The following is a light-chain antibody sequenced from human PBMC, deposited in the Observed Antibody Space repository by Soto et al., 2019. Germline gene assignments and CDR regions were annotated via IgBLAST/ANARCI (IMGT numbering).Light chain of an antibody. CDR1: KSVLYTSNNKNY. CDR3: QQYYGSPYT. V-gene: IGKV4-1*01. Sequence: DIVMTQSPGSLAVSLGERATINCKSSKSVLYTSNNKNYLAWYQQKTGQPPKLLIYWASARESGVPDRFSGSGSGTEFTLTISSLQAEDVAVYYCQQYYGSPYTFGQGTKLEIK. CDR2: WAS. J-gene: IGKJ2*01.